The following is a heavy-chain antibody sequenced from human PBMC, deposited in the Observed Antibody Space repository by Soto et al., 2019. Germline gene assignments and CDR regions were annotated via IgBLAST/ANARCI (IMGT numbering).Heavy chain of an antibody. CDR1: GFTFSSYD. V-gene: IGHV3-13*01. D-gene: IGHD3-9*01. CDR2: IGTAGDT. J-gene: IGHJ3*02. CDR3: ARSTYYDILTGSHGAFDI. Sequence: GGSLRLSCAASGFTFSSYDMHWVRQATGKGLEWVSAIGTAGDTYYPGSVKGRFTISRENAKNSLYLQMNSLRAEDTAVYYCARSTYYDILTGSHGAFDIWGQGTMVTVSS.